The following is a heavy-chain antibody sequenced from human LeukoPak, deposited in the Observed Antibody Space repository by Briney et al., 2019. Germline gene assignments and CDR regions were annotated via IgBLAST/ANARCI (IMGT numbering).Heavy chain of an antibody. Sequence: GGSLRLSCAASGFTVSSNYMSWVRQAPGKGLEWVSAISGSGGSTYYADSVKGRFTISRDNSKNTLYLQMNSLRAEDTAVYYCAKEPYCSGGSCRTFDYWGQGTLVTVSS. CDR2: ISGSGGST. J-gene: IGHJ4*02. D-gene: IGHD2-15*01. CDR3: AKEPYCSGGSCRTFDY. CDR1: GFTVSSNY. V-gene: IGHV3-23*01.